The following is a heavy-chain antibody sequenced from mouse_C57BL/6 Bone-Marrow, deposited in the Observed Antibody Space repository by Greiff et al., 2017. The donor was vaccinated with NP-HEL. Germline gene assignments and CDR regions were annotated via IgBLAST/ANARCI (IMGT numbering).Heavy chain of an antibody. V-gene: IGHV1-50*01. CDR2: IDPSDSYT. CDR3: ARNGDGYYPYWYFDV. CDR1: GYTFTSYW. J-gene: IGHJ1*03. D-gene: IGHD2-3*01. Sequence: VQLQQPGAELVKPGASVKLSCKASGYTFTSYWMQWVKQRPGQGLEWIGEIDPSDSYTNYNQKFKGKATLTVDTSSSTAYMQLSSLTSEDSAVYYCARNGDGYYPYWYFDVWGTGTTVTVSS.